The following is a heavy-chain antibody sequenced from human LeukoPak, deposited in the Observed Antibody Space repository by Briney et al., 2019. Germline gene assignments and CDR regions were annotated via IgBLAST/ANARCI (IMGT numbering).Heavy chain of an antibody. CDR2: ISYDGSNK. Sequence: GGSLRLSCAASGFTFSSYAMHWVRQAPGKGLEWVAVISYDGSNKYYADSVKGRFTISRDNSKNTLYLQMNSLRAEDTAVYYCAKEGEGDIVLMVYAIHFDYWGQGTLVTVSS. V-gene: IGHV3-30-3*01. D-gene: IGHD2-8*01. CDR1: GFTFSSYA. CDR3: AKEGEGDIVLMVYAIHFDY. J-gene: IGHJ4*02.